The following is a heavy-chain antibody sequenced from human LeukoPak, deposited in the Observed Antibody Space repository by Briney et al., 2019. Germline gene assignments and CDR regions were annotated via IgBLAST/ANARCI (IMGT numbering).Heavy chain of an antibody. CDR1: GGSISSYY. CDR2: IFYSGST. J-gene: IGHJ4*02. D-gene: IGHD1-26*01. V-gene: IGHV4-59*08. Sequence: PSGTLSLTCSVSGGSISSYYWSWIRQPPGKGLEWIGYIFYSGSTNYNLSLKSRVTISLDTSKNQFSLKLSSVTAADTAVYYCATQARIVGATGYFDYWGQGTLVTVSS. CDR3: ATQARIVGATGYFDY.